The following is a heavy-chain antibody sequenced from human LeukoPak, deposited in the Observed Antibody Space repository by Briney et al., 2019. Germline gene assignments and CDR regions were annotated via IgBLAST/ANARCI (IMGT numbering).Heavy chain of an antibody. J-gene: IGHJ2*01. Sequence: PGGSLRLSCAASGFTFSTYSMNWVRLVPGKGLEWVSSTEPGTGSIADPVQGRFTISRDNAYNSLYLQMNSLRVEDTAVYYSARDYRDAYGYRYFDLWGRGTLVTVSS. D-gene: IGHD5-24*01. CDR1: GFTFSTYS. V-gene: IGHV3-21*01. CDR3: ARDYRDAYGYRYFDL. CDR2: TEPGTGS.